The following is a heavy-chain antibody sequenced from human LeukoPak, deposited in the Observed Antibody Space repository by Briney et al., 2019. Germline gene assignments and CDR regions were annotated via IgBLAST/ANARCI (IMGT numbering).Heavy chain of an antibody. Sequence: GGSLRLSCAASGFTFSSYGMHWVRQAPGKGLEWVAFIRYDGSNKYYADSVKGRFTISRDNSKNTLYLQMNSLRAEDTAVYYCASAGYSSGWAFDYWGQGTLVTVSS. CDR3: ASAGYSSGWAFDY. CDR1: GFTFSSYG. CDR2: IRYDGSNK. J-gene: IGHJ4*02. D-gene: IGHD6-19*01. V-gene: IGHV3-30*02.